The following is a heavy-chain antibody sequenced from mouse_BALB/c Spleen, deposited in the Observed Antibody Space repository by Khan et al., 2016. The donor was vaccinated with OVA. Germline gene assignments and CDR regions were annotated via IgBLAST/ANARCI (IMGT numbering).Heavy chain of an antibody. CDR1: GFNIKDTY. CDR2: IAPANGNT. CDR3: ADPSYDPRYFEV. Sequence: MQLEESGAELVKPGASVRLSCTASGFNIKDTYIHWVKQRPEQGLEWIGRIAPANGNTKYDPKFQDKATITSDTSSNTSDLQLSSLTSDDTAVYYCADPSYDPRYFEVWGAGTTVTVSS. V-gene: IGHV14-3*02. J-gene: IGHJ1*01. D-gene: IGHD2-3*01.